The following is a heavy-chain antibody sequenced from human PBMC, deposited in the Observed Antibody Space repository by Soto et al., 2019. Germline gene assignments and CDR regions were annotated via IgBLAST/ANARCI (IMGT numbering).Heavy chain of an antibody. CDR3: AMGRTGPYFHH. V-gene: IGHV3-9*01. Sequence: EVQLVESGGGLVQPGRSLRLSCAASGFTFDDYAMHWVRQAPGKGLEWVSGISWNSGSIGYADSVKGRFTISRDNAKHSLYREMNSLRAEDTALYSWAMGRTGPYFHHWGQGTLVTVSS. J-gene: IGHJ1*01. CDR2: ISWNSGSI. D-gene: IGHD3-16*01. CDR1: GFTFDDYA.